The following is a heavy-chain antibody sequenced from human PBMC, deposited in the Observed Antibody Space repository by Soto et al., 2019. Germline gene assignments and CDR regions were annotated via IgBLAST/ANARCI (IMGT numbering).Heavy chain of an antibody. V-gene: IGHV3-23*01. D-gene: IGHD3-9*01. J-gene: IGHJ3*02. CDR2: IRRSGGDK. CDR3: ATDPWGTVTGSFDI. Sequence: EVQLLESGGGLVQPGGSLRLSCAASGFALITYAMSWVRQAPGKGLEWVSTIRRSGGDKFYVDSVKGRFTISRDNSKNTLYLQMNSLRAEDTAVYYCATDPWGTVTGSFDIWGQGTMVTVSS. CDR1: GFALITYA.